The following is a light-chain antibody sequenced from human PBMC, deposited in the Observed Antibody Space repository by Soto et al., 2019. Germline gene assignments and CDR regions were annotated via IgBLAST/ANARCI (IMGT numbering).Light chain of an antibody. V-gene: IGLV2-14*01. CDR2: EVS. Sequence: QSVLTQPASVSGSPGQSITISCTRTSSDVGGYNYVSWYQQHPGKAPKLMIYEVSNRPSGVSNRFSGSKSGNTASLTISGLQAEDEADYYCSSYTSSSSLVFGGGTQLTVL. CDR1: SSDVGGYNY. CDR3: SSYTSSSSLV. J-gene: IGLJ7*01.